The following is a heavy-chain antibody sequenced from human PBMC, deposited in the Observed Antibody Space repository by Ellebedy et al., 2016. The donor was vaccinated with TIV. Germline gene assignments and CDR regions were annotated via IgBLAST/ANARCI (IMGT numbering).Heavy chain of an antibody. CDR1: GGSISSSSYY. D-gene: IGHD3-10*01. CDR2: IYYSGST. J-gene: IGHJ6*02. V-gene: IGHV4-39*07. CDR3: ARETMVRAWRMDV. Sequence: SETLSLTXTVSGGSISSSSYYWGWIRQPPGKGLEWIGSIYYSGSTYYNPSLKSRVTISVDKSKNQFSLKLSSVTAADTAVYYCARETMVRAWRMDVWGQGTTVTVSS.